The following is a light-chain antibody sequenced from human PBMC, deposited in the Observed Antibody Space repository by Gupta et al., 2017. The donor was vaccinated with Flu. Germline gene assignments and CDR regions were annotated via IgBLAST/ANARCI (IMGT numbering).Light chain of an antibody. CDR3: NSRDSSDNHQAV. CDR2: AKN. Sequence: SSELTQEPAVSVALGQTVRITCQGDSLRSSYASWYQQKPGQAPVLVIYAKNNRPSGIPDRFSGSSSGNTASLTITGAQAEDEADYYCNSRDSSDNHQAVFGGGTKLTVL. V-gene: IGLV3-19*01. J-gene: IGLJ2*01. CDR1: SLRSSY.